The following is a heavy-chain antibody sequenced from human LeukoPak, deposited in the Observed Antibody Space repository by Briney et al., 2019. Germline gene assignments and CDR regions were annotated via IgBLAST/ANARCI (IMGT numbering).Heavy chain of an antibody. CDR1: GFTFSSYS. Sequence: PGGSLRLSCAASGFTFSSYSMNWVRQAPGMGLEWVSSISSSSSYIYYADSVKGRFTISRDNAKNSLYLQMNSLRAEDTAVYYCARDPNYYDSSGYYGLSFDYWGQGTLVSVSS. J-gene: IGHJ4*02. CDR2: ISSSSSYI. CDR3: ARDPNYYDSSGYYGLSFDY. V-gene: IGHV3-21*01. D-gene: IGHD3-22*01.